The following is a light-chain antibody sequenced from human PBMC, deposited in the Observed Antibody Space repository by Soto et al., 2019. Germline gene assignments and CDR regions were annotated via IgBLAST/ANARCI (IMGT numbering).Light chain of an antibody. CDR2: NVS. Sequence: VSMTQSPLSLPVTLGQPASISCWSSRSLAYIDGNTYLNWFQQRPGQSPRRLIYNVSNRDSGVPDRFSGSGSGTAFTLKISRVEAEDVAVYYCMQGTHWPPYTFGQGTKLEIK. CDR1: RSLAYIDGNTY. V-gene: IGKV2-30*01. J-gene: IGKJ2*01. CDR3: MQGTHWPPYT.